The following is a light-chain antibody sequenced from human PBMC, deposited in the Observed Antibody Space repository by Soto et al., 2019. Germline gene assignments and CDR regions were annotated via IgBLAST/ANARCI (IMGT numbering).Light chain of an antibody. V-gene: IGLV2-14*01. CDR2: DVS. Sequence: QSALTQPASVSGSPGQSITSSCTGTSSDVGRYNYVSCYQQSPGKAPKLMIYDVSNRPSGVSYRFSGSKSGNTDSLTISGLQAEDEADYYCSSYTTSRTHVVLGGGTKLTVL. J-gene: IGLJ2*01. CDR3: SSYTTSRTHVV. CDR1: SSDVGRYNY.